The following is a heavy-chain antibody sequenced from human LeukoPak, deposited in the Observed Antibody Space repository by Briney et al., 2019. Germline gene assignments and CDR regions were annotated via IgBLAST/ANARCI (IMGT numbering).Heavy chain of an antibody. Sequence: GGSLRLSCAASGFTFDDYAMHWVRQAPGKGLEWVSGISWNSGSIGYADSVKGRFTISRDNAKNSLYLQMNSLRAEDTALYYCAKLPNYYDSSGYYFDCWGQGTLVTVSS. J-gene: IGHJ4*02. V-gene: IGHV3-9*01. D-gene: IGHD3-22*01. CDR3: AKLPNYYDSSGYYFDC. CDR1: GFTFDDYA. CDR2: ISWNSGSI.